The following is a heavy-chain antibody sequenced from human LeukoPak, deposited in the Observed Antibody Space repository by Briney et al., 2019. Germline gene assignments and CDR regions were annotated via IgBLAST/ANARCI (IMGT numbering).Heavy chain of an antibody. CDR1: GFTFSSYA. CDR2: ITDSGDST. CDR3: ASGLPPGVIDY. D-gene: IGHD2-8*01. Sequence: GGSLRLSCAASGFTFSSYAMSWVRQAPGKGLEWVSGITDSGDSTYYADSVKGRFTISRDNSKNTLYLQMNSLRAEDTAVYYCASGLPPGVIDYWGQGTLVTVSS. V-gene: IGHV3-23*01. J-gene: IGHJ4*02.